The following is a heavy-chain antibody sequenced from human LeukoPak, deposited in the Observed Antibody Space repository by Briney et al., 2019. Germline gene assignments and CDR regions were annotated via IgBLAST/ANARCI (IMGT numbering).Heavy chain of an antibody. CDR3: ARGGVWDYYGSVNWFDP. V-gene: IGHV4-30-4*01. Sequence: SETLSLTCTVSGGSISSGDYYWSWIRQPPGKGLEWIGYIYYSGSTYYNPSLKSRVTISVDTSKNQLSLKLSSVTAADTAVYYRARGGVWDYYGSVNWFDPWGQGTLVTVSS. D-gene: IGHD3-10*01. J-gene: IGHJ5*02. CDR1: GGSISSGDYY. CDR2: IYYSGST.